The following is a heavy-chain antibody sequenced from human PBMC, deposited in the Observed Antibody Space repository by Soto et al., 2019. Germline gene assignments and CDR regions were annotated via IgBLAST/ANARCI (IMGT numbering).Heavy chain of an antibody. J-gene: IGHJ6*02. CDR1: GDSVSSNSAA. D-gene: IGHD1-26*01. CDR2: TYYRSKWYN. Sequence: PWQTLSLTCAISGDSVSSNSAAWNWIRQYPSRGLEWLGRTYYRSKWYNDFAVSVKSRITINPDTSKNQFSLQLNSVTPEDTAVYYCARARSPRYGSHGMDVWGQGTTVTVSS. V-gene: IGHV6-1*01. CDR3: ARARSPRYGSHGMDV.